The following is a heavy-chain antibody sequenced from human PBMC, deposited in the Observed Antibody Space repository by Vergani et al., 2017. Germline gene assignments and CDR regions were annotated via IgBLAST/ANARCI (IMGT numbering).Heavy chain of an antibody. D-gene: IGHD3-10*01. CDR3: ARWEVFSSFDI. CDR1: GFSLSTSGMR. CDR2: IDWDDDK. Sequence: QVTLKESGPALVKPTQTLTLTCTFSGFSLSTSGMRVSWIRQPPGKALEWLARIDWDDDKFYSTSLKSRLTISKDTSKSQVVLTMTNMDPVDTATYYCARWEVFSSFDIWGQGTMVTVSS. V-gene: IGHV2-70*04. J-gene: IGHJ3*02.